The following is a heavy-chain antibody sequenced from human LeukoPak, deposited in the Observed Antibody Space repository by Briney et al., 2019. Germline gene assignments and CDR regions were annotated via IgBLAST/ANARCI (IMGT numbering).Heavy chain of an antibody. CDR3: ALVGGPFNWFDP. D-gene: IGHD3-16*01. CDR1: GGSISSYY. Sequence: PSGTLSLTCTVSGGSISSYYWSWIRQPPGKGLEWIGYIYYSGSTNYNPSLKSRVTISVDTSKNQFSLKLSSVTAADTAVYYCALVGGPFNWFDPWGQGTLVTVSS. CDR2: IYYSGST. V-gene: IGHV4-59*01. J-gene: IGHJ5*02.